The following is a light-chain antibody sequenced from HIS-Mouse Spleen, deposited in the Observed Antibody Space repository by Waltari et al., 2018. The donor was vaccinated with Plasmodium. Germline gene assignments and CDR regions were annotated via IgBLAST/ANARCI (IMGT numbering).Light chain of an antibody. CDR2: GAS. CDR3: QQYNNWPFT. J-gene: IGKJ3*01. Sequence: EIVMTQSPATQSVSPGESATISCRASQSVSSNLAWYQQKPGQAPRLLIYGASTRATGIPARFSGSGSGTEFTLTISSLQSEDFAVYYCQQYNNWPFTIGPGTKVDIK. V-gene: IGKV3-15*01. CDR1: QSVSSN.